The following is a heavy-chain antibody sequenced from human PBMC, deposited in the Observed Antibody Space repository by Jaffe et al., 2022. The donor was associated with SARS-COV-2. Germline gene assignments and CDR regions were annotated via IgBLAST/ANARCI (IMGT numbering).Heavy chain of an antibody. D-gene: IGHD2-15*01. J-gene: IGHJ4*02. Sequence: QLQLQESGPGLVKPSETLSLTCTVSGDSINSGTYFWGWIRQPPGKGLEWIANVIYGGSTQYNPSLRSRVTISIDTSKNHFSLNLNSVTAADTAVYYCARRRGGSGGLDYWGRGTLVAVSS. CDR3: ARRRGGSGGLDY. CDR1: GDSINSGTYF. CDR2: VIYGGST. V-gene: IGHV4-39*02.